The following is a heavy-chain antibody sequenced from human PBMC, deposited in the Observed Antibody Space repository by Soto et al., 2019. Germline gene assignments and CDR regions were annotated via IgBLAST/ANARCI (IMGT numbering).Heavy chain of an antibody. Sequence: QVQLEESGGGVVQPGRSLRLSCVVSGFAFSRNGMHWVRQAPGKGLEWLAVISYDGGEKYYADSVEGRFFISRDNSKNTLFLQMNSLRVEDTAVYYCASMLATSDYWGQGTLVTVSS. J-gene: IGHJ4*02. D-gene: IGHD2-8*01. CDR1: GFAFSRNG. CDR2: ISYDGGEK. V-gene: IGHV3-30*03. CDR3: ASMLATSDY.